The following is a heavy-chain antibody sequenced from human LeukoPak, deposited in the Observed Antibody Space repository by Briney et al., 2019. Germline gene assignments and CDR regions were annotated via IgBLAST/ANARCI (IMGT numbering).Heavy chain of an antibody. D-gene: IGHD3-10*01. Sequence: GASVKVSCKASGYTFTSYDINWVRQATGQGLEWMGWMNPNSGNTGYAQKFQGRVTMTRNTSISTAYMELSSLGSEDTAVYYCARVRVRGVIDYYYYMDVWGKGTTVTVSS. CDR2: MNPNSGNT. CDR1: GYTFTSYD. CDR3: ARVRVRGVIDYYYYMDV. J-gene: IGHJ6*03. V-gene: IGHV1-8*01.